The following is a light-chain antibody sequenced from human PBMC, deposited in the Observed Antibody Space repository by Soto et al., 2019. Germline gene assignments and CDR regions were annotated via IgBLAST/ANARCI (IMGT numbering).Light chain of an antibody. V-gene: IGKV1-5*01. J-gene: IGKJ1*01. CDR2: DAS. CDR1: QSISSC. CDR3: QQYNSYSLWT. Sequence: DIQMTQSPSSLPASVGDRVTITCRASQSISSCLAWYQQKPGKAPKLLIYDASSLESGVPSRFSGSGSWTEFTLTISSLQPDDFATYYCQQYNSYSLWTFGQGTKGDIK.